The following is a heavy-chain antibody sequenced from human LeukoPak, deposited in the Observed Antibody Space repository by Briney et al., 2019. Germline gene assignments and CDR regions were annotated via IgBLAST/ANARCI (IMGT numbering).Heavy chain of an antibody. CDR1: GGSISSSSYY. CDR2: IYYSGST. D-gene: IGHD6-6*01. J-gene: IGHJ4*02. V-gene: IGHV4-39*07. CDR3: ARADYSSSSVDS. Sequence: PSETLSLTCTVSGGSISSSSYYWGWIRQPPGKGLEWIGSIYYSGSTNYDPSLKSRVTISVDTSNNQFSLKLSSVTAADTAVYYCARADYSSSSVDSWGQGALVTVSS.